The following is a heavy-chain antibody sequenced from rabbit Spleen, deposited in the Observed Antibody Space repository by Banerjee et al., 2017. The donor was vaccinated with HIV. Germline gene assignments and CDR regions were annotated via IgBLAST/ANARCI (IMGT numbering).Heavy chain of an antibody. CDR1: GFSFTYIDY. CDR3: ARDTGTSFSTYGMDL. CDR2: VAAGVSLTS. V-gene: IGHV1S40*01. J-gene: IGHJ6*01. D-gene: IGHD7-1*01. Sequence: QSLEESGGDLVKPGASLTLTCTASGFSFTYIDYLCWVRQPPGKGPEWIACVAAGVSLTSYYATWAKGRFTISKTSSTTVTLQMTNLTAADTATYFCARDTGTSFSTYGMDLWGQGTLVTVS.